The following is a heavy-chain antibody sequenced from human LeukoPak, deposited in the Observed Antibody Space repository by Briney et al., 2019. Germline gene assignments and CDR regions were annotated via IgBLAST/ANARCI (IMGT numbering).Heavy chain of an antibody. Sequence: PSETLSLTCTVSGGSISSSSYYWGWIRQPPGKGLEWIGSIYYSGSTYYNPSLKSRVTISVDTSKNQFSLKLSSVTAADTAVYYCARGGRGGGYCSSTSCYGLDNWFDPWGQGTLVTVSS. V-gene: IGHV4-39*07. CDR3: ARGGRGGGYCSSTSCYGLDNWFDP. CDR2: IYYSGST. CDR1: GGSISSSSYY. D-gene: IGHD2-2*01. J-gene: IGHJ5*02.